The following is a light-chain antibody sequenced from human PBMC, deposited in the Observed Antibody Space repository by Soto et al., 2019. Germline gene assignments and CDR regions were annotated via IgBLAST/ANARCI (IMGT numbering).Light chain of an antibody. CDR2: GAS. Sequence: IVLTQSPDTLSLSPGEGATLSCRASQSVGSNFLAWYQQKPGQAPRLLIYGASKRASGIPDRFSGSGSGTDFTLTISRLEPEDFAVFYCQQYGTSRGTFGQGTTLEIK. V-gene: IGKV3-20*01. J-gene: IGKJ2*01. CDR1: QSVGSNF. CDR3: QQYGTSRGT.